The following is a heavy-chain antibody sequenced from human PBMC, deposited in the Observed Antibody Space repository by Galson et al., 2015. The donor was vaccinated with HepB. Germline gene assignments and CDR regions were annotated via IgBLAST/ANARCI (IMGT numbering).Heavy chain of an antibody. Sequence: SVKVSCKASGYSFAKYGISWVRQAPGQGLEWMGWISAYNEHINYAQKFPGRLTVTTDTSTNTAYMELTNLGSDDTAVYYCAKYGDRAAPTVTTRKYFDYWGQGTLVTVSS. CDR2: ISAYNEHI. CDR3: AKYGDRAAPTVTTRKYFDY. J-gene: IGHJ4*02. D-gene: IGHD4-17*01. V-gene: IGHV1-18*01. CDR1: GYSFAKYG.